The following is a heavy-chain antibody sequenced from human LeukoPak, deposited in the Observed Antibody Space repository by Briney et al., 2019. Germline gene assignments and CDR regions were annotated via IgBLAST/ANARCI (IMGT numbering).Heavy chain of an antibody. Sequence: GGSLRLSCAASGFIFRNYAMSWVRQAPGKGLEWVGFIRSKAYGGTTEYAASVKGRFTISRDDSKSIAYLQMNSLKTEDTAVYYCTPWGYWGQGTLVTVSS. CDR2: IRSKAYGGTT. CDR3: TPWGY. CDR1: GFIFRNYA. D-gene: IGHD7-27*01. V-gene: IGHV3-49*04. J-gene: IGHJ4*02.